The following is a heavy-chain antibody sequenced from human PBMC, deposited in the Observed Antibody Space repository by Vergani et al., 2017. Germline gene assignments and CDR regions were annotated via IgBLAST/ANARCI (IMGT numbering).Heavy chain of an antibody. Sequence: QVQLVESGGGVVQPGRSLRLSCAASGFTFSSYGMHWVRQAPGKGLEWVAVISYDGSNKYYADTVKGRFTISRDNSKNTQYLQMNSLRAEDPAVYYCAKDQGDYGDSPDYWGQGTLVTVSS. CDR2: ISYDGSNK. CDR3: AKDQGDYGDSPDY. V-gene: IGHV3-30*18. J-gene: IGHJ4*02. CDR1: GFTFSSYG. D-gene: IGHD4-17*01.